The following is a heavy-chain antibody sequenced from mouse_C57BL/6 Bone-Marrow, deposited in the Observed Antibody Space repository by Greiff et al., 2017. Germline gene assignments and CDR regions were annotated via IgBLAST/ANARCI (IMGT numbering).Heavy chain of an antibody. V-gene: IGHV14-4*01. CDR2: IDPENGYT. CDR1: GYTFNGDY. D-gene: IGHD1-1*01. Sequence: VQLQQSGAELVRPGASVKLSCTASGYTFNGDYMHWVKQRPEQGLEWIGWIDPENGYTEYASKFQGKATLTADTSSNTAYLQLSSLTSEDTAVDYCTRGYYGSSYSYWGQGTTLTVSA. J-gene: IGHJ2*01. CDR3: TRGYYGSSYSY.